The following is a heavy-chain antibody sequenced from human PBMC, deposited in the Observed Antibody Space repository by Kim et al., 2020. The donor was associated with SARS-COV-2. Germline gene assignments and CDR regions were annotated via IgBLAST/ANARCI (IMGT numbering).Heavy chain of an antibody. V-gene: IGHV3-30*07. D-gene: IGHD3-22*01. J-gene: IGHJ6*02. Sequence: KGRFTISRDKSKNTLYLQMNSLRAEDTAVYYCARDTYYDSSGHGRYGMDVWGQGTTVTVSS. CDR3: ARDTYYDSSGHGRYGMDV.